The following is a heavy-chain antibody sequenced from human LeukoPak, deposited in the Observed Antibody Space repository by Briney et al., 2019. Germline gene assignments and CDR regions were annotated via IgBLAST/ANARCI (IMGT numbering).Heavy chain of an antibody. CDR3: ARVFTVTTWYGMDV. V-gene: IGHV1-8*02. CDR2: MNPNSGNT. J-gene: IGHJ6*02. CDR1: GYTFTSYD. D-gene: IGHD4-17*01. Sequence: ASVKVSCTASGYTFTSYDINWVRQATGQGLEWMGWMNPNSGNTGYAQKFQGRVTMTRNTSISTAYMELSSLRSEDTAVYYCARVFTVTTWYGMDVWGQGTTVTVSS.